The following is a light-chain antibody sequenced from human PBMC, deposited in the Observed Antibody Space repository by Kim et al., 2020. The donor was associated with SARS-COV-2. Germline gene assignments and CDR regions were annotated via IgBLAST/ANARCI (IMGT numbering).Light chain of an antibody. CDR3: QQSYSTPVT. J-gene: IGKJ5*01. CDR2: SAS. CDR1: QGIDTY. Sequence: DIQMTQSPSSLSASVGDRFTITCRASQGIDTYLNWYLQKPGKAPKLLIYSASSLKSGVPSRFSGSGSGAEFTLTISSLQPEDFATYFCQQSYSTPVTFGQGTRLEIK. V-gene: IGKV1-39*01.